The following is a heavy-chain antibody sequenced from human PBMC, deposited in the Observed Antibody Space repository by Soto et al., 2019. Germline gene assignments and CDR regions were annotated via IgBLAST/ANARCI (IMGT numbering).Heavy chain of an antibody. CDR1: GGSISSYY. V-gene: IGHV4-59*08. J-gene: IGHJ4*02. Sequence: QVQLQESGPGLVKPSETLSLTCTVSGGSISSYYWSWIRQPPGKGLEWIGYIYYSGSTNYNPSLKSXXTXSXXTSKNQFSLKLSSVTAADTAVYYCARHLAAAAIDYWAQGTLVTVSS. CDR3: ARHLAAAAIDY. D-gene: IGHD6-13*01. CDR2: IYYSGST.